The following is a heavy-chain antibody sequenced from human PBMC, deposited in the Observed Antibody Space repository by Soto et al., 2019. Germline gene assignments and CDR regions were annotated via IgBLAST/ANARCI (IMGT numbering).Heavy chain of an antibody. CDR3: ARAGMTTVTYFDY. CDR1: GFTFSSYA. J-gene: IGHJ4*01. Sequence: GGSLRLSCAASGFTFSSYAMSWVRQAPGKGLEWVSAISGSGGSTYYADSVKGRFTISRDNAKNTLYLQMNSLRAEDTAVYYCARAGMTTVTYFDYRGHGTLVTVSS. V-gene: IGHV3-23*01. D-gene: IGHD4-17*01. CDR2: ISGSGGST.